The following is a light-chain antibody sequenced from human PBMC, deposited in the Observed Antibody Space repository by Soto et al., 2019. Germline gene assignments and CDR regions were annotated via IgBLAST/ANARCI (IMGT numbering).Light chain of an antibody. Sequence: EIVLTQSPGTLSLSPGEIATLSCRASQSVSSNYLGWYQKKPGQPPRLLIYGGSSRATGIPDRFSGGGSGTYFTLTIIRLEPEEFAVYYCHQYGSSLRTFGQGTKVEMK. V-gene: IGKV3-20*01. CDR1: QSVSSNY. J-gene: IGKJ1*01. CDR2: GGS. CDR3: HQYGSSLRT.